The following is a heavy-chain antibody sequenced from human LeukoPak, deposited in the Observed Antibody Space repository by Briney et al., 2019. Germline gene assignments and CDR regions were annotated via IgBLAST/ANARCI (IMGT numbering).Heavy chain of an antibody. V-gene: IGHV1-2*02. J-gene: IGHJ3*02. CDR3: ARVNVGGSDEYAFDI. Sequence: GASVRVSCKASGGPFSAYAFTWVRQAPGQGREWMGWINPNSGGTNYAQKFQGRVTMTRDTSISTAYMELSRLRSDDTAVYYCARVNVGGSDEYAFDIWGQGTMVTVSS. CDR1: GGPFSAYA. CDR2: INPNSGGT. D-gene: IGHD3-16*01.